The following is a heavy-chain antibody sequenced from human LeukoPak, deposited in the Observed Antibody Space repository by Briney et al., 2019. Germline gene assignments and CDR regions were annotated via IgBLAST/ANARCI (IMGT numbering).Heavy chain of an antibody. J-gene: IGHJ5*02. D-gene: IGHD1-7*01. Sequence: SETLSLTCIVSGDSISSGSYYWTWIRQPAGKGLEWIGRIYTSGSTNYNPSLKSRVTISVDTSKNQFSLKLSSVTAADTAVYYCARTSPYAGTGTSFPWFDPWGQGTLVTVSS. CDR1: GDSISSGSYY. V-gene: IGHV4-61*02. CDR3: ARTSPYAGTGTSFPWFDP. CDR2: IYTSGST.